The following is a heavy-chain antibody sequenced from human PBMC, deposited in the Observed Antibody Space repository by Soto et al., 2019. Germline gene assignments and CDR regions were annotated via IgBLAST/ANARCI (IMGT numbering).Heavy chain of an antibody. CDR2: IWYDGSNK. D-gene: IGHD4-17*01. J-gene: IGHJ6*02. CDR3: ARNYGDSRPLYYYYGMDV. CDR1: GFTFSSYG. V-gene: IGHV3-33*01. Sequence: GGSLRLSCAASGFTFSSYGMHWVRQAPGKGLEWEAVIWYDGSNKYYADSVKGRFTISRDNSKNTLYLQMNSLRAEDTAVYYCARNYGDSRPLYYYYGMDVWGQGTTVTVSS.